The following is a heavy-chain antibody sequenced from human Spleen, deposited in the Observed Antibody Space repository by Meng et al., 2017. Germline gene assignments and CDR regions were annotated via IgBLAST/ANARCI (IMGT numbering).Heavy chain of an antibody. CDR1: GFSFSSYG. CDR3: VKDRRGYSFGFEY. J-gene: IGHJ4*02. D-gene: IGHD5-18*01. V-gene: IGHV3-23*01. CDR2: ISGRGDSA. Sequence: EVLLFESGGGLVRPGGSLRLSCAASGFSFSSYGMSWVRQAPGKGLEWVSAISGRGDSAYYADSVKGRFTISRDNSKNTLYLQMNSLRTEDTAVYFCVKDRRGYSFGFEYWGQGALVTVSS.